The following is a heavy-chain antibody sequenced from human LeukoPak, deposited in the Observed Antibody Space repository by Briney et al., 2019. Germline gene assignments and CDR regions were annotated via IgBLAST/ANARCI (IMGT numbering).Heavy chain of an antibody. CDR3: ASASITRYYFDY. J-gene: IGHJ4*02. D-gene: IGHD4-11*01. CDR1: GGSFSGYY. Sequence: PSETLSLTRAVYGGSFSGYYWSWIRQPPGKGLEWIGEINHSGSTNYNPSLKSRVTISVDTSKNQFSLKLSSVTAADTAVYYCASASITRYYFDYWGQGTLVTVSS. CDR2: INHSGST. V-gene: IGHV4-34*01.